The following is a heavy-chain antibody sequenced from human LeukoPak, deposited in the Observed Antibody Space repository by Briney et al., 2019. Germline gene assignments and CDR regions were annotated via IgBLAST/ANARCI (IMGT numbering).Heavy chain of an antibody. Sequence: PSETLSLTCTVSAGSISLYNTYYWNWIRQSPGKGLEWIGYIYYSGSTSYNPSLKSRVTISVDTFRNQFSLKLTSVTAADTAIYYCAKSDYYGASDYWGQGTLVTVSS. CDR2: IYYSGST. V-gene: IGHV4-59*01. D-gene: IGHD3-10*01. CDR3: AKSDYYGASDY. J-gene: IGHJ4*02. CDR1: AGSISLYNTYY.